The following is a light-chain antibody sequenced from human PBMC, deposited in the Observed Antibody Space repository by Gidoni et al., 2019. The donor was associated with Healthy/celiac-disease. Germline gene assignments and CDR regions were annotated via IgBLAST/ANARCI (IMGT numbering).Light chain of an antibody. V-gene: IGKV3-11*01. CDR2: DAS. CDR3: QQRSNWYT. CDR1: QSVSSF. Sequence: ELVLTQPPATLSLSPGERPTRSCRASQSVSSFLAWYQQKPGQAPRLLIYDASNRATGIPARFSGSGSGTDFTLTISSLEPEDFAVYYCQQRSNWYTFGQGTKLEIK. J-gene: IGKJ2*01.